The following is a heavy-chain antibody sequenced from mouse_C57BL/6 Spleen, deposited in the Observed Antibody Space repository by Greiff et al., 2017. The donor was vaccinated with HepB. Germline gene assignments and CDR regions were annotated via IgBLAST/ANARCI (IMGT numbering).Heavy chain of an antibody. D-gene: IGHD1-1*01. J-gene: IGHJ1*03. CDR3: AFITTVVATNFDV. CDR2: IYPGDGDT. Sequence: VQLQQSGAELVKPGASVKISCKASGYAFSSYWMNWVKQRPGKGLEWIGQIYPGDGDTNYNGKFKGKATLTADKSSSTAYMQLSSLTSEDSAVYFCAFITTVVATNFDVWGTGTTVTVSS. CDR1: GYAFSSYW. V-gene: IGHV1-80*01.